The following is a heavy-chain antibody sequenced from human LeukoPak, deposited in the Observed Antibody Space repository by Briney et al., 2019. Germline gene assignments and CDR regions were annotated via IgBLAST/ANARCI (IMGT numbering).Heavy chain of an antibody. CDR1: AFTFSSYG. Sequence: GGSLRLSCAASAFTFSSYGMHWVRQAPGKGLEWVAFIRNDGSNKYHTDSVKGRFTISRDNSKNTLYLQMNSLRAEDTAVYYCARNPFYDSSGYHDYWGQGTLVTVSS. CDR3: ARNPFYDSSGYHDY. J-gene: IGHJ4*02. V-gene: IGHV3-30*02. D-gene: IGHD3-22*01. CDR2: IRNDGSNK.